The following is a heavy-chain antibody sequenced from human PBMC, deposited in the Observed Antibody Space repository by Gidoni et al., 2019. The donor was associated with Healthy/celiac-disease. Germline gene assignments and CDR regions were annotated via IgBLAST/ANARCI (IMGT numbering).Heavy chain of an antibody. CDR1: GFSFCSYA. CDR2: ISGSGGST. J-gene: IGHJ4*02. D-gene: IGHD6-6*01. V-gene: IGHV3-23*01. CDR3: AKDQVAARPLRFDY. Sequence: VQLLESGGGLVQPGGSLRLSCAASGFSFCSYAMSWVRPAPGTGLEWVSAISGSGGSTYYADSVKGRFTISRENSKNTLYLQMNSMRAEDTAVYYCAKDQVAARPLRFDYWGQGTLVTVSS.